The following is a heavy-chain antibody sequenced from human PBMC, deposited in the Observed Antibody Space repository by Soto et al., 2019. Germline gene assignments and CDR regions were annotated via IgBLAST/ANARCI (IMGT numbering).Heavy chain of an antibody. D-gene: IGHD2-21*02. CDR1: GDSVSSNSAA. CDR2: TYYRSKWYN. Sequence: PSQTLPLTCAISGDSVSSNSAAWNWIRQSPSRGLEWLGRTYYRSKWYNDYAVFVKSRITINPDTSKNQFSLQLNSVTPEDTAVYYCARSTAPLNYYGMDVWGQGTTVTVSS. V-gene: IGHV6-1*01. CDR3: ARSTAPLNYYGMDV. J-gene: IGHJ6*02.